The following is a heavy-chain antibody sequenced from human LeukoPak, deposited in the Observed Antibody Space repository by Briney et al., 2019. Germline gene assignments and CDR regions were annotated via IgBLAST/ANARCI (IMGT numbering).Heavy chain of an antibody. J-gene: IGHJ4*02. Sequence: GGSLRLSCAASGFTFSSYAMSWVRQAPGKGLEWVSAISGSGGSTYYADSVKGRFTISRDNSKNTLYLQQNSMRAEDTAVYYCAKASAMIVVVSKHFDYWGQGTLVTVSS. CDR3: AKASAMIVVVSKHFDY. CDR2: ISGSGGST. V-gene: IGHV3-23*01. D-gene: IGHD3-22*01. CDR1: GFTFSSYA.